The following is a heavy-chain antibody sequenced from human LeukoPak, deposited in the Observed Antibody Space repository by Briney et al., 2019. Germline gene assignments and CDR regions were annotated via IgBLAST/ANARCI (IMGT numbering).Heavy chain of an antibody. CDR3: ARDRGSAGGFDY. CDR2: IYYSGTT. Sequence: SETLSLTCTVSGGSISGYYWSWIRQPPGKGLEWIAYIYYSGTTNYSPSLKSRVTISVDTSKNQFSLKLSSVTAADTAVYFCARDRGSAGGFDYWGQGILVTVSS. V-gene: IGHV4-59*01. CDR1: GGSISGYY. J-gene: IGHJ4*02. D-gene: IGHD3-10*01.